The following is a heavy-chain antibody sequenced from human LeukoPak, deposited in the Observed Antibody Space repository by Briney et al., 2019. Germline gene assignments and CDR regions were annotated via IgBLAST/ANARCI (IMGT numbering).Heavy chain of an antibody. V-gene: IGHV4-4*07. J-gene: IGHJ4*02. CDR2: IYTSGST. CDR1: GGSISSYY. CDR3: ARQKGGVAGLKYYFDY. Sequence: SETLSLTCTVSGGSISSYYWSWIRQPAGKGLEWIGRIYTSGSTNYNPSLKSRVTMSVDTSKNQFSLNLSSVTAADTAVYYCARQKGGVAGLKYYFDYWGQGTLVTVSS. D-gene: IGHD6-19*01.